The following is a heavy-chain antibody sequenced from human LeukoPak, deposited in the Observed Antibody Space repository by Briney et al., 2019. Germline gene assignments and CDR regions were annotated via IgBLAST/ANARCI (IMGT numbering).Heavy chain of an antibody. CDR3: AKSGEVPAYYYYYYMDV. D-gene: IGHD2-2*01. Sequence: GGSLRLSCAASGFTFSSYAMSWVRQAPGKGLEWVSAISGSGGSTYYSDSVKGRFTISRDNSKNTLYLQMNSLRAEDTAVYYCAKSGEVPAYYYYYYMDVWGKGTTVTASS. CDR2: ISGSGGST. J-gene: IGHJ6*03. CDR1: GFTFSSYA. V-gene: IGHV3-23*01.